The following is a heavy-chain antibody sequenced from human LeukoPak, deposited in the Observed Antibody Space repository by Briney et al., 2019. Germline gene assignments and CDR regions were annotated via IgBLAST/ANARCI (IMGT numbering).Heavy chain of an antibody. CDR2: ISGSGGST. CDR3: AKAGLPMVRGAFGCFFDY. D-gene: IGHD3-10*01. V-gene: IGHV3-23*01. Sequence: GGSLRLSCAASGFTFSSYAMSWVRQAPGKGLEWVSAISGSGGSTYYADSVKGRFTISRDNSKNTLYLQMNSLRAEDTAVYYCAKAGLPMVRGAFGCFFDYWGQGTLVTVSS. CDR1: GFTFSSYA. J-gene: IGHJ4*02.